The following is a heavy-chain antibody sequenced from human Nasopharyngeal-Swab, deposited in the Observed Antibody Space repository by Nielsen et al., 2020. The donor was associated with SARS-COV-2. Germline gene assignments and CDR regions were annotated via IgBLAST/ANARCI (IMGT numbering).Heavy chain of an antibody. CDR3: ALPTWALRSFDLLLHF. CDR1: GFTFSSSG. CDR2: ISYDGSNE. D-gene: IGHD3-9*01. V-gene: IGHV3-30*03. J-gene: IGHJ4*02. Sequence: GGSLRLSCAASGFTFSSSGMDWARQAPGKGLEWVAVISYDGSNEYYGDSVKGRFTISRDNSKNTLYLQMNSLRAEDKAVYYCALPTWALRSFDLLLHFWGQGTVVTVSS.